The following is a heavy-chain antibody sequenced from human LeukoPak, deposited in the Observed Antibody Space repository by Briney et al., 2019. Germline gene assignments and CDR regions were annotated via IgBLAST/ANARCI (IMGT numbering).Heavy chain of an antibody. D-gene: IGHD1-26*01. CDR1: GFTFSSYG. CDR2: ISYDGSNK. CDR3: ATVYSGSYGNY. J-gene: IGHJ4*02. Sequence: PGRSLRLSCAASGFTFSSYGMHWVRQAPGKGLEWVAVISYDGSNKYYADSVKGRFTISRDNSKNTLYLQMNSLRAEDTAVYYCATVYSGSYGNYWGQGTLVTVSS. V-gene: IGHV3-30*03.